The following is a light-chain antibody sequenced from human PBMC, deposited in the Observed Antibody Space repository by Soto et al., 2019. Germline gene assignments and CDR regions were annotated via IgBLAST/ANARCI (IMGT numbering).Light chain of an antibody. CDR2: GAS. CDR1: QSVSSNY. J-gene: IGKJ4*01. Sequence: EIVLTQSPGTLSLSPGERATLSCRASQSVSSNYLAWYRQKPGQAPRLLIYGASSSATGIPDRFSGRGSGTAFTLTISRLEPEDFAVYYCQQYGHSPLTFGGGTKVEVK. CDR3: QQYGHSPLT. V-gene: IGKV3-20*01.